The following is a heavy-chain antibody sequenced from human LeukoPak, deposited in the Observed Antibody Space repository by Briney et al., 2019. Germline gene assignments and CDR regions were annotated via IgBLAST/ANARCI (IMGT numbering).Heavy chain of an antibody. J-gene: IGHJ6*03. CDR2: IKQDGSEK. D-gene: IGHD6-19*01. CDR3: ARGIAVAGYYYYMDV. Sequence: GGSLRLSCAASGFTFSNYWMSWVRQAPGKGLEWVANIKQDGSEKYYVDSVKGRFTISRDNAKNSLYLQMNSLRAEDTAVYYCARGIAVAGYYYYMDVWGKGTTVTVSS. V-gene: IGHV3-7*01. CDR1: GFTFSNYW.